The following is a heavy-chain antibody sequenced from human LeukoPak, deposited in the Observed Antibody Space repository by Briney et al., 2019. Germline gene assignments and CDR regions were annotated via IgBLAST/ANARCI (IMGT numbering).Heavy chain of an antibody. J-gene: IGHJ4*02. CDR3: ARDLHDCGGDCYFHY. D-gene: IGHD2-21*02. CDR1: GGTFSSYA. CDR2: IIPIFGTA. V-gene: IGHV1-69*13. Sequence: SVKVSSKASGGTFSSYAISWVRQAPRQGLEWMGGIIPIFGTANYAQKFQGRVTITADESTSTAYMELSSLRSEDTAVYYCARDLHDCGGDCYFHYWGQGTLVTVSS.